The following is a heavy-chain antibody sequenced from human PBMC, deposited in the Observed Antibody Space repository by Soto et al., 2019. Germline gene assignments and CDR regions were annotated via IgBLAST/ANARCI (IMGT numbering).Heavy chain of an antibody. CDR3: AKEPVGPDWYFDL. CDR2: ISYDGINE. V-gene: IGHV3-30*07. Sequence: PGGSLRLSCEASGFTFTSYAMHWVRQAPGKGLEWVAVISYDGINEYYADSVKGRFTVSRDNSKNTLYLQMNSLRAEDTAVYNCAKEPVGPDWYFDLWGRGTLVTVSS. CDR1: GFTFTSYA. J-gene: IGHJ2*01.